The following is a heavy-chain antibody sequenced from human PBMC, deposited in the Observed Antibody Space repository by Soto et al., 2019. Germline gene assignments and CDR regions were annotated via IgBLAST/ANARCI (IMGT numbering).Heavy chain of an antibody. CDR3: ARHSGKYDSSGYYDYYYYYMDV. CDR1: GYSFTSYW. Sequence: GESLKISCKGSGYSFTSYWIGWVRQMPGKGLEWMGIIYPGDSDTRYRPSFQGQVTISADKSISTAYLQWSSLKASDTAMYYCARHSGKYDSSGYYDYYYYYMDVWGKGTTVTVSS. D-gene: IGHD3-22*01. CDR2: IYPGDSDT. J-gene: IGHJ6*03. V-gene: IGHV5-51*01.